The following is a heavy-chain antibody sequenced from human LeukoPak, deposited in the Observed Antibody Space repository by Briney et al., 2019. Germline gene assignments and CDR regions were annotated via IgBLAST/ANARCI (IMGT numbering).Heavy chain of an antibody. CDR2: IYHSGST. CDR3: ARGDPRGDYFDY. V-gene: IGHV4-30-2*01. J-gene: IGHJ4*02. CDR1: GGSISSGGYS. D-gene: IGHD3-16*01. Sequence: PSETLSLTCAVSGGSISSGGYSWSWIRQPPGKGLEWIGYIYHSGSTYYNPSLKSRVTISVDRSKNQFSLKLSSATAADTAVYYCARGDPRGDYFDYWGQGTLVTVSS.